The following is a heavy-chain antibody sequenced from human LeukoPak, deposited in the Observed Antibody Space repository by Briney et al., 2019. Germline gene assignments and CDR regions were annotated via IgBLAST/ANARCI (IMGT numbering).Heavy chain of an antibody. CDR3: ARHTKTARDGYNHYFDY. Sequence: SETLSLTCTVSGGSISSGPYYWGWIRQPPGKGLEWIGNIYYGENTYYNPSLKSRVTISIDTSKNQFSLKLSSVTAADTAVYYCARHTKTARDGYNHYFDYWGQGTLVTVSS. V-gene: IGHV4-39*01. D-gene: IGHD5-24*01. CDR2: IYYGENT. CDR1: GGSISSGPYY. J-gene: IGHJ4*02.